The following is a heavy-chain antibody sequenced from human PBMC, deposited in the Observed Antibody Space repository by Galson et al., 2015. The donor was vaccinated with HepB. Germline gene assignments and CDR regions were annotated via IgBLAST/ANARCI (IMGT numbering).Heavy chain of an antibody. CDR1: GFTVSSNY. D-gene: IGHD5-12*01. CDR2: IYSGGST. J-gene: IGHJ4*02. V-gene: IGHV3-53*01. CDR3: WGGAYVEDY. Sequence: SLRLSCAASGFTVSSNYMSWVRQAPGKGLECVPVIYSGGSTYHADSVKGRFTISRDNSKNTLYLQMNGLRAEDTAVYYCWGGAYVEDYWGQGTLVTVSS.